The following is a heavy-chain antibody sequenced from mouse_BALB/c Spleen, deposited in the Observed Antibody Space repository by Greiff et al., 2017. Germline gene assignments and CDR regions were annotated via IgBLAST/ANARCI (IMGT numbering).Heavy chain of an antibody. Sequence: VQLQQSGAELVRPGVSVKISCKGSGYTFTDYAMHWVKQSHAKSLEWIGVISTYYGDASYNQKFKGKATMTVDKSSSTAYMELARLTSEDSAIYYCATFTSPMAMDYWGQGTSVTVSS. J-gene: IGHJ4*01. CDR1: GYTFTDYA. CDR2: ISTYYGDA. D-gene: IGHD1-1*01. V-gene: IGHV1S137*01. CDR3: ATFTSPMAMDY.